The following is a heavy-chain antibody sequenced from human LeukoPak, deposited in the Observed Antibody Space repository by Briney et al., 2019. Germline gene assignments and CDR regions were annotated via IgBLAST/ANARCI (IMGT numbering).Heavy chain of an antibody. CDR3: ATAYILTGSYSTPDY. J-gene: IGHJ4*02. CDR1: GYTFTGYY. V-gene: IGHV1-2*02. D-gene: IGHD3-9*01. CDR2: INPNSGGT. Sequence: ASVKVSCKASGYTFTGYYMHWVRQAPGQGLEWMGWINPNSGGTNYAQKFQGRVTMTRDTSISTAYMELSRLRSEDTAVYYCATAYILTGSYSTPDYWGQGTLVTVSS.